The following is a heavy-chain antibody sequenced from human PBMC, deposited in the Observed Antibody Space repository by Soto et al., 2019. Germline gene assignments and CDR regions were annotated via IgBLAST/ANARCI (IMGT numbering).Heavy chain of an antibody. Sequence: ASETLSLTCAFACFFIISGNYWGWIRKPPGKGLEWIGSIFHGGNTYYNPSLKSRVTISVDMSKNQFSPKLNSVTAADTAVYYCARARWYDAFDVWGQGTVVTVSS. CDR1: CFFIISGNY. CDR2: IFHGGNT. D-gene: IGHD2-15*01. V-gene: IGHV4-38-2*01. CDR3: ARARWYDAFDV. J-gene: IGHJ3*01.